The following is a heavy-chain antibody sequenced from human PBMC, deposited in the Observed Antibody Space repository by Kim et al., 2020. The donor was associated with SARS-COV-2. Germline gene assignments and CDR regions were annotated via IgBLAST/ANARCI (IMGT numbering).Heavy chain of an antibody. V-gene: IGHV1-3*01. CDR2: IDCGNGNT. Sequence: ASVKVSCKTSGHFFTRDSIHWVRQAPGQGLEWMGGIDCGNGNTIYSQKFQGRVTFTTDTSASTAYMELSFLRSADSAVYYCRGGFYFDYWGQGTLVTVSS. CDR3: RGGFYFDY. CDR1: GHFFTRDS. J-gene: IGHJ4*02. D-gene: IGHD3-16*01.